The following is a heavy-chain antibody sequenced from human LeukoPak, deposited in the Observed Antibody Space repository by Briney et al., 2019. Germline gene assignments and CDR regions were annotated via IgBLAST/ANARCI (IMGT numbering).Heavy chain of an antibody. CDR1: GFTFRNYG. D-gene: IGHD3-10*01. CDR2: IWYDGSNK. Sequence: GGSLRLSCAASGFTFRNYGMPWVRRAPGKGLEWVAIIWYDGSNKYYADSVKGRFTISRDNSKNTLYLLMNSLRAEDTAVYYCATVRGSYSSYYSDYWGQGTLVTVSS. CDR3: ATVRGSYSSYYSDY. V-gene: IGHV3-33*01. J-gene: IGHJ4*02.